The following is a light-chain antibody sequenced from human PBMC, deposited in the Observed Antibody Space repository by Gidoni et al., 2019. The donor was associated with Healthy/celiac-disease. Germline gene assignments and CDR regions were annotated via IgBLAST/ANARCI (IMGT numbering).Light chain of an antibody. J-gene: IGKJ2*01. CDR2: WAS. CDR1: QSVLYSSNNKNY. Sequence: DIAMTQSPDSLAVSLSGRATINCKSSQSVLYSSNNKNYLAWYQQKPGQPPKLLIYWASTRETGVPDRFSGSGSGTDFTLTISSLQAEDVAVYYCQQYYSTPYTFGQXTKLEIK. V-gene: IGKV4-1*01. CDR3: QQYYSTPYT.